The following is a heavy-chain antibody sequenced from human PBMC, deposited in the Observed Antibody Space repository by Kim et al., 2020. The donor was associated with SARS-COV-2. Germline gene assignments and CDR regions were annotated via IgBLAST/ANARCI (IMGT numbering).Heavy chain of an antibody. J-gene: IGHJ4*02. Sequence: SETLSLTCAVSGGSFSGYYWNWIRQSPGKGLEWIAEINHSGSTNHNPPLKSRVIISVDTSKNQFYLNLTSVTAADAAVYYCARAGVYIGSRSLDYWGQGILVTVSS. V-gene: IGHV4-34*01. CDR2: INHSGST. CDR3: ARAGVYIGSRSLDY. D-gene: IGHD2-8*01. CDR1: GGSFSGYY.